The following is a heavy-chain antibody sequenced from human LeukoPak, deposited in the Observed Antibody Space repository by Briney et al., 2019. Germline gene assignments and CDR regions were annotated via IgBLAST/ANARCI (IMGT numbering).Heavy chain of an antibody. CDR3: ATLYGGSLDY. D-gene: IGHD5-12*01. Sequence: PGGSLRLSCAASGFTFSSYWMYWVRQVAGKGLGWVSRIKYDGSSTAYADSVKGRFTISRDNAKNTLYLQINSLRAEDTAVYYCATLYGGSLDYWGQGTLVTVSS. CDR1: GFTFSSYW. J-gene: IGHJ4*02. CDR2: IKYDGSST. V-gene: IGHV3-74*01.